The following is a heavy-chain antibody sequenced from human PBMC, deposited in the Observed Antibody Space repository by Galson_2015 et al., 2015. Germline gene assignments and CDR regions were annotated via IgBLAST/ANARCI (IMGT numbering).Heavy chain of an antibody. CDR1: GFTFSIYA. J-gene: IGHJ4*02. Sequence: SLRISCAASGFTFSIYAMSWFRQAPGKGLEWVSAITGSGGSTYYADSVKGRFTISRDNSKNTLDLQMNSMRVEDTAIYYCASQTCTGYFLYSGQGSLAAVSS. CDR2: ITGSGGST. V-gene: IGHV3-23*01. D-gene: IGHD3-10*01. CDR3: ASQTCTGYFLY.